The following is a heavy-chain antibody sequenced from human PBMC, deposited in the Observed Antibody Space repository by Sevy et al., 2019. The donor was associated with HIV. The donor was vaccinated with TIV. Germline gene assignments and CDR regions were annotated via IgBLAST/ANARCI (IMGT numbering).Heavy chain of an antibody. V-gene: IGHV1-18*01. J-gene: IGHJ4*02. Sequence: ASVKVSCEASGYTFTSYGIIWVRQAPGQGLEWMGLISAYNGNTNYAQRLQGRVTMTTDTSTSTAYMELTSLRSDDTAVYYCARGPRKYYDSSGYYYPPSYWGQGTLVTVSS. CDR1: GYTFTSYG. CDR3: ARGPRKYYDSSGYYYPPSY. CDR2: ISAYNGNT. D-gene: IGHD3-22*01.